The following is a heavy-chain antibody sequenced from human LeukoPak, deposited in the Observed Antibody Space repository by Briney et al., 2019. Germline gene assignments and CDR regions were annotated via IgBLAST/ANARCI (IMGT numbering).Heavy chain of an antibody. V-gene: IGHV3-74*01. CDR1: GFTFSGYW. CDR2: INSDGSST. J-gene: IGHJ4*02. CDR3: VRDLPHYDFWSGSPY. Sequence: GGSLRLSCAASGFTFSGYWMHWVRQAPGKGLVWVSRINSDGSSTSYADSVKGRFTISGDNAKNTLYLQMNSLRAEDTAVYYCVRDLPHYDFWSGSPYRGQGTLVTVSS. D-gene: IGHD3-3*01.